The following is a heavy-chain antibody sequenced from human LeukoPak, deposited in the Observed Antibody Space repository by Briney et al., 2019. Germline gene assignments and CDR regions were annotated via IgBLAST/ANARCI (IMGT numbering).Heavy chain of an antibody. V-gene: IGHV3-30*03. D-gene: IGHD3-3*01. CDR1: GFIFSSYG. CDR3: VRDFSPFRTFWNGHFDY. J-gene: IGHJ4*02. CDR2: ISYDGRNK. Sequence: PPGGSLRLSCAASGFIFSSYGMHWVRQVPGKGLEWVAVISYDGRNKHYVDSVKGRFIISRDNSKNTLYLQMNSLRAEDTAVYYCVRDFSPFRTFWNGHFDYWGQGTLVTVSS.